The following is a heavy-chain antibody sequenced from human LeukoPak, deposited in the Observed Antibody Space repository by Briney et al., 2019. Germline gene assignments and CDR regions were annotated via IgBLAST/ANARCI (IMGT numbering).Heavy chain of an antibody. Sequence: SVKVSCKASGGTFSSYAISGVRQAPGQGLKWMGGIIPIFGTANYAQKFQGRVTIIADESTSTAYMELSSLRSEDTAVYYCARTPQIDDILTGHIRADYYYYGMDVWGQGTTVTVSS. CDR3: ARTPQIDDILTGHIRADYYYYGMDV. CDR1: GGTFSSYA. D-gene: IGHD3-9*01. CDR2: IIPIFGTA. J-gene: IGHJ6*02. V-gene: IGHV1-69*01.